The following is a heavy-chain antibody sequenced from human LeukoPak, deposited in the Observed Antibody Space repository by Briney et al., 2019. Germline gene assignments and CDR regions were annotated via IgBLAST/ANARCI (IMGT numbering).Heavy chain of an antibody. D-gene: IGHD1-26*01. CDR1: GGSISSSSYY. V-gene: IGHV4-39*07. Sequence: PSETLSLTCTVSGGSISSSSYYWGWIRQPPGKGLEWIGSIYYSGSTYYNPSLKSRVTISVDTSKNQFSLKLSSVTAADTAVYYCARAAWERRGYYYGMDVWGQGTTVTVSS. J-gene: IGHJ6*02. CDR3: ARAAWERRGYYYGMDV. CDR2: IYYSGST.